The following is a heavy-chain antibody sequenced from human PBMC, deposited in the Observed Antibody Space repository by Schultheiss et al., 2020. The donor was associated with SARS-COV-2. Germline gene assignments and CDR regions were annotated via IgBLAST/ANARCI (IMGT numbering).Heavy chain of an antibody. J-gene: IGHJ6*02. D-gene: IGHD6-13*01. V-gene: IGHV1-2*06. Sequence: ASVKVSCKASGYTFTGYYIYWVRQAPGQGLEWMGRINPNSGGTNYGQKFQGRVTMTRDTSISTAYMELSRLRSDDTAVYYCASPGMDSSSWYEYYYYGMDVWGQGTTVTVSS. CDR3: ASPGMDSSSWYEYYYYGMDV. CDR2: INPNSGGT. CDR1: GYTFTGYY.